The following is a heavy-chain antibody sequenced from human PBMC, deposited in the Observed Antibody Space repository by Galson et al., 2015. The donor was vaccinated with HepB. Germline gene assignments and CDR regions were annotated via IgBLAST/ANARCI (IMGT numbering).Heavy chain of an antibody. D-gene: IGHD6-13*01. V-gene: IGHV7-4-1*02. CDR2: INTNTGNP. Sequence: SVKVSCKASGYTFTSYAMNWVRQAPGQGLEWMGWINTNTGNPTYAQGFTGRFVFSLDTSVSTAYLQISSLKAEDTAVYYCAESSVPEQQLVPTSPFDYWGQGTLVTVSS. J-gene: IGHJ4*02. CDR1: GYTFTSYA. CDR3: AESSVPEQQLVPTSPFDY.